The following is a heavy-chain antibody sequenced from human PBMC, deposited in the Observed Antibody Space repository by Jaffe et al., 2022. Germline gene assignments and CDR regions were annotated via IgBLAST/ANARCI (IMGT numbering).Heavy chain of an antibody. CDR2: IIPIFGTA. D-gene: IGHD3-9*01. CDR3: ARIARTDAGARYFDWSEPYYFDY. CDR1: GGTFSSYA. Sequence: QVQLVQSGAEVKKPGSSVKVSCKASGGTFSSYAISWVRQAPGQGLEWMGGIIPIFGTANYAQKFQGRVTITTDESTSTAYMELSSLRSEDTAVYYCARIARTDAGARYFDWSEPYYFDYWGQGTLVTVSS. J-gene: IGHJ4*02. V-gene: IGHV1-69*05.